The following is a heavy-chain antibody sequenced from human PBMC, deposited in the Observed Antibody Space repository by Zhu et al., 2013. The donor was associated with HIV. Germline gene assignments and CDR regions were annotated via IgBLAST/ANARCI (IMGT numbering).Heavy chain of an antibody. CDR2: INPNSGGT. V-gene: IGHV1-2*02. D-gene: IGHD1-26*01. Sequence: QIHLVQSGGEVKKPGASVKVSCKASGYTFTNFGITWVRQAPGQGLEWMGWINPNSGGTNYAQNFQGRVTMTRDTSITTAYMDLTRLISDDTAVYYCARETGGYFQHWGQGTLVSVSS. J-gene: IGHJ1*01. CDR3: ARETGGYFQH. CDR1: GYTFTNFG.